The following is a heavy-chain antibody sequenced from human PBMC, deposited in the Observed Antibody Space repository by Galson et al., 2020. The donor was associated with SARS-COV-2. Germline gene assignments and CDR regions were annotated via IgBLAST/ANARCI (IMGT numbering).Heavy chain of an antibody. CDR2: IDTADKT. V-gene: IGHV3-13*04. CDR1: GFIFSSYD. J-gene: IGHJ6*02. D-gene: IGHD6-19*01. CDR3: ARGGVAGTVYYYHGMDV. Sequence: GESLKISCAASGFIFSSYDMHWVRQPTGKGLEWVSVIDTADKTYYPGSVKGRFTISRDNAKNSLYLQMNSLRAGDTAVYYCARGGVAGTVYYYHGMDVWGQGTTVTVSS.